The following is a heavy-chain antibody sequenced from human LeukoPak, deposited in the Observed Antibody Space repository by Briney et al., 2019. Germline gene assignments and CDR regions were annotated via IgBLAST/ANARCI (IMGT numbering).Heavy chain of an antibody. J-gene: IGHJ4*02. CDR1: GGSISSGGYY. V-gene: IGHV4-31*03. CDR2: IYYSGST. D-gene: IGHD5-18*01. Sequence: SETLSLTCTVSGGSISSGGYYWSWIRQHPGKGLEWIGYIYYSGSTYYNPSLKSRVTISVDTSKNQFSLKLSSVTAADTAVYYCARGERGYSYAHLDYWGQGTLVTVSS. CDR3: ARGERGYSYAHLDY.